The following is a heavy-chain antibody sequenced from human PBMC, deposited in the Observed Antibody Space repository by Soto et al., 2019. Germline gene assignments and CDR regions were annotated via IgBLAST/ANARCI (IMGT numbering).Heavy chain of an antibody. J-gene: IGHJ6*03. CDR1: GGSFSGYY. D-gene: IGHD5-12*01. Sequence: SETLSLTCAVYGGSFSGYYWSWIRQPPGKGLEWIGEINHSGSTNYNPSLKSRVTISVDTSKNQFSLKLSSVTAADTAVYYCARTIVATIYYYYYYMAVWGKGTTVTVSS. CDR2: INHSGST. V-gene: IGHV4-34*01. CDR3: ARTIVATIYYYYYYMAV.